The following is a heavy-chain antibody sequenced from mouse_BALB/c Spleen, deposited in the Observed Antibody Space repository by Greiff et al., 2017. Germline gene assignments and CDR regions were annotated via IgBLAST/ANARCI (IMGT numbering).Heavy chain of an antibody. Sequence: QVQLQQPGAELVKPGASVKLSCKASGYTFTSYWMHWVKQRPGQGLEWIGEINPSNGRTNYNEKFKSKATLTVDKSSSTAYMQLSSLTSEDSAVYYCARGGLLSYAMDYWGQGTSVTVSS. D-gene: IGHD2-10*01. CDR3: ARGGLLSYAMDY. CDR1: GYTFTSYW. V-gene: IGHV1S81*02. CDR2: INPSNGRT. J-gene: IGHJ4*01.